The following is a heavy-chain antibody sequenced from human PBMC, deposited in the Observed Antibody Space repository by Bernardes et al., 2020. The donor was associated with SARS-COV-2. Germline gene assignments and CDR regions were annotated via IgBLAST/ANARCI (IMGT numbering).Heavy chain of an antibody. CDR3: ARDHGLVGATDY. D-gene: IGHD1-26*01. Sequence: SETLSLTCTVSGGSISNYYWSWIRQPPGKGLEWIGSIYYSGSTKYDPSLQSRVTISLDTSKTQFFLTLSSVTAADTAVYYCARDHGLVGATDYWGQGTLVTVSS. J-gene: IGHJ4*02. CDR2: IYYSGST. V-gene: IGHV4-59*01. CDR1: GGSISNYY.